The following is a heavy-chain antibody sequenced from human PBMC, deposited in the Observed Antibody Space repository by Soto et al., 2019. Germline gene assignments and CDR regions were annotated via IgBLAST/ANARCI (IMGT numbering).Heavy chain of an antibody. CDR3: ARAVDFWSGFGYFDY. Sequence: GGSLRLSCAASGFTFSSYWMSWVRQAPGKGLEWVANIKQDGSEKYYVDSVKGRFTISRDNAKNSLYLQMNSLRAEDTAVYYCARAVDFWSGFGYFDYWGQGTLVTVSS. CDR2: IKQDGSEK. CDR1: GFTFSSYW. V-gene: IGHV3-7*01. D-gene: IGHD3-3*01. J-gene: IGHJ4*02.